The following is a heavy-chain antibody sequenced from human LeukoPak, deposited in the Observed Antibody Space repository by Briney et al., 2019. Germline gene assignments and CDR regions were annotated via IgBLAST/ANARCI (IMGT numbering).Heavy chain of an antibody. V-gene: IGHV3-66*01. D-gene: IGHD4-17*01. CDR2: MYSGGAT. CDR1: GVTVGSSY. J-gene: IGHJ4*02. Sequence: PGGSLRLSCAASGVTVGSSYMSWVRQAPGKGLEWVSIMYSGGATDYADSVKGRFTISRDNSKNTLYLQMNSLRAEDTAVYYCARDPSPFYGDYGYWGQGTLVTVSS. CDR3: ARDPSPFYGDYGY.